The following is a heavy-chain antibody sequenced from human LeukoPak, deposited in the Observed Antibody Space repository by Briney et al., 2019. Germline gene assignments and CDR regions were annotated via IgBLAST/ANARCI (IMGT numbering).Heavy chain of an antibody. D-gene: IGHD7-27*01. CDR1: GGSVSDYY. CDR2: IYYTGST. CDR3: ASRKLGNDY. V-gene: IGHV4-59*02. J-gene: IGHJ4*02. Sequence: PSETLSLTCTISGGSVSDYYWSWIRQSPGKGLEWIGYIYYTGSTTYNPSLKSRVTISADTSKNQFSLKLSSVAAADTAVYYCASRKLGNDYWGQGTLVTVSS.